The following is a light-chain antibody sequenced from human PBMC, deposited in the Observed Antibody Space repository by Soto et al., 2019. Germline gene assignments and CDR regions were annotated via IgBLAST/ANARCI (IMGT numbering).Light chain of an antibody. J-gene: IGKJ1*01. CDR2: AAS. CDR1: QTIKTY. Sequence: DIQMTQSPSPLSASVGDSVTITCRASQTIKTYLNWYRHKPGEAPKLLIYAASRLQTGVPSRFSGRGSGTFFTLSISSLQPEDFATYDCQQTYSTPGTFGQGTKVEV. CDR3: QQTYSTPGT. V-gene: IGKV1-39*01.